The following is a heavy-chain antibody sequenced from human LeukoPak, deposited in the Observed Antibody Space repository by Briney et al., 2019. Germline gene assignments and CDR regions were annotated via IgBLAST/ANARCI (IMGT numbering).Heavy chain of an antibody. CDR1: GGSISSYY. CDR3: ASLRPTYYYDSSGYTFDY. D-gene: IGHD3-22*01. CDR2: IYYSGST. Sequence: SETLSLTCTVSGGSISSYYWSWIRQPPGKGLEWIGYIYYSGSTNYNPSLKSRVTTSVDTSKNQFSLKLSSVTAADTAVYYCASLRPTYYYDSSGYTFDYWGQGTLVTVSS. V-gene: IGHV4-59*08. J-gene: IGHJ4*02.